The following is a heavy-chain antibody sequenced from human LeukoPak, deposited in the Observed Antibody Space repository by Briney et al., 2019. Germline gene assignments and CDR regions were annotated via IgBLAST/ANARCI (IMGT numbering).Heavy chain of an antibody. CDR2: IKTKSEGGTT. CDR1: GFTFSNDW. J-gene: IGHJ4*02. CDR3: TIDSNSGWSGY. D-gene: IGHD6-19*01. Sequence: GGSLTLSCAASGFTFSNDWMSWVRQVPGKGLEWVGRIKTKSEGGTTDYAAHVKGRFIISRDDSKNTLYLQMNSLKTEDTAVYFCTIDSNSGWSGYWGQGTLVTVSS. V-gene: IGHV3-15*01.